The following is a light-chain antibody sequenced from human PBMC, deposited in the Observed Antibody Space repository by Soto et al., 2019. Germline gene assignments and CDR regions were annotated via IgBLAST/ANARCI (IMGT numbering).Light chain of an antibody. J-gene: IGKJ5*01. V-gene: IGKV1-5*01. CDR2: DAS. CDR1: QSIGNW. Sequence: DIQMTQSPSTLSASEGDRVTITCRASQSIGNWLAWYQQAPGRAPKLLIFDASSLERGVPSRFSGSGSGTEFTLTISSLQPDDFATYYCQQYNSYPISFGQGTRLEIK. CDR3: QQYNSYPIS.